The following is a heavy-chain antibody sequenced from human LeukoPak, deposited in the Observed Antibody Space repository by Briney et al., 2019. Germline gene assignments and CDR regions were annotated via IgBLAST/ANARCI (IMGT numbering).Heavy chain of an antibody. D-gene: IGHD3-10*01. V-gene: IGHV4-39*07. CDR1: GGSISSSSYY. Sequence: SETLSLTCTVSGGSISSSSYYWGWIRQPPGKGLEWIGSIYYSGSTYYNPSLKSRVIISVDTSKNQFSLKLSSVTAADTAVYYCARRSSGSYYTDWGQGTLVTVSS. CDR3: ARRSSGSYYTD. J-gene: IGHJ1*01. CDR2: IYYSGST.